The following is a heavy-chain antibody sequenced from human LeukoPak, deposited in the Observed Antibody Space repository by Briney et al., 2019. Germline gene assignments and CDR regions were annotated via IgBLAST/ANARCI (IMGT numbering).Heavy chain of an antibody. CDR2: IYSSGIT. D-gene: IGHD6-13*01. J-gene: IGHJ4*02. Sequence: SETLSLTCTVSGGSITGHYWTWIRQPPGKGLEWIGYIYSSGITNYSPSLKSRVTISPDTSKNQFSLKLTSLTAADTAVFYCARHLTSSWYFDYWGRGTLVTVSS. V-gene: IGHV4-59*08. CDR1: GGSITGHY. CDR3: ARHLTSSWYFDY.